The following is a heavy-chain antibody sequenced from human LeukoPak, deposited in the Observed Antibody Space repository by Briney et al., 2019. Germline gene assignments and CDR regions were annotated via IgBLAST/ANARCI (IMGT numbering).Heavy chain of an antibody. CDR3: ARALPEEDIVVVPADYWFDP. D-gene: IGHD2-2*01. V-gene: IGHV3-21*01. Sequence: PGGSLRLSCAASGFTFSSYSMNWVRQAPGKGLEWVSSISSSSSYIYYADSVKGRFTISRDNAKNSLYLQMNSLRAEDTAVYYCARALPEEDIVVVPADYWFDPWGQGTLVTVSS. CDR1: GFTFSSYS. CDR2: ISSSSSYI. J-gene: IGHJ5*02.